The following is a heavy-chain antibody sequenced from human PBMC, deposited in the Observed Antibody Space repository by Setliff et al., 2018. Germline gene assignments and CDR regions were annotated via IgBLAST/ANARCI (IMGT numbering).Heavy chain of an antibody. CDR3: ARVAGSGYLDRCFDP. CDR1: GGSISSGSYY. J-gene: IGHJ5*02. V-gene: IGHV4-61*09. Sequence: SETLSLTCAVSGGSISSGSYYWSWIRQPAGKGLEWIGHIYTSGSTNYNPSLKSRVTISVDTSKNQFSLKLSSVTAADTAVYYCARVAGSGYLDRCFDPWGQGTLVTVSS. D-gene: IGHD3-22*01. CDR2: IYTSGST.